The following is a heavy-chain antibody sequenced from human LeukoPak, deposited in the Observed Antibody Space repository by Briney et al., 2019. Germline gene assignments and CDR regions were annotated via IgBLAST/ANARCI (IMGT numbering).Heavy chain of an antibody. CDR3: ARDADTVTPYFDY. Sequence: GGSLRLSCVASGLTFSSYAMNWVRQAPGKGLQWVSSISGSGGTTYIADSVKGRFTISRDNSKNTLYLQMNSLRAEDTAVYYCARDADTVTPYFDYWGQGTLVTVSS. V-gene: IGHV3-23*01. CDR1: GLTFSSYA. CDR2: ISGSGGTT. J-gene: IGHJ4*02. D-gene: IGHD4-17*01.